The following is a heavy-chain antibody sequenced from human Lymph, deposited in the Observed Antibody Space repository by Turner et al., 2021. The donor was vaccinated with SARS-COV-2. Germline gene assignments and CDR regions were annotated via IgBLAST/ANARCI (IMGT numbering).Heavy chain of an antibody. Sequence: EVQLGETGGGLIQPGGSLRLSCAASGFNVSSNYMSWFRQAPGKGLDWVSVIYSGGSTFYADSVRGRFTISRDNSKNTLYLQMNSLRAEDTAVYYCARDNPHDAFDIWGQGTMVTVSS. J-gene: IGHJ3*02. CDR3: ARDNPHDAFDI. V-gene: IGHV3-53*02. CDR2: IYSGGST. CDR1: GFNVSSNY.